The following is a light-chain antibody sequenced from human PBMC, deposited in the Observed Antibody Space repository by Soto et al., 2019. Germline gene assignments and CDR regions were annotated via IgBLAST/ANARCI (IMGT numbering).Light chain of an antibody. CDR3: QQYNSWPLT. CDR2: DIS. CDR1: QSVSSY. J-gene: IGKJ4*01. V-gene: IGKV3D-15*01. Sequence: EIVLTQSPATLSLSPGERATLSCMASQSVSSYLAWYQQKPGQAPRLLIYDISLRGTGIPTRFSGSGSGTEFTLTISSLQSEDFAVYYCQQYNSWPLTFGGGTKVDIK.